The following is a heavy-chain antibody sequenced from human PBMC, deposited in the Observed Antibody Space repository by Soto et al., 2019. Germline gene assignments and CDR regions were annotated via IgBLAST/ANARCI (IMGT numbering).Heavy chain of an antibody. CDR1: GGSISSSSYY. J-gene: IGHJ4*02. CDR3: ASYGSGSYYDRNPPTQTYFDY. CDR2: IYYSGST. Sequence: SETLSLTCTVSGGSISSSSYYWGWIRQPPGKGLEWIGSIYYSGSTYYNPSLKSRVTISVDTSKNQFSLKLSSVTAADTAVYYCASYGSGSYYDRNPPTQTYFDYWGQGTLVTVSS. V-gene: IGHV4-39*01. D-gene: IGHD3-10*01.